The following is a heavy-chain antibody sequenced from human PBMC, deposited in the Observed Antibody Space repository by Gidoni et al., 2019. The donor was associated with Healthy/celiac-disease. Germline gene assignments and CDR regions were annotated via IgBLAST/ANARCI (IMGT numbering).Heavy chain of an antibody. Sequence: EVQLVESGGGLVQPGGSLRLSCAASGFTFSSYSMNWVRQAPGKGLEWVSYISRSSSTIYYADSVKGRFTISRDNAKNSLYLQMNSLRAEDTAVYYCARDLYYGGGFDPWGQGTLVTVSS. CDR3: ARDLYYGGGFDP. V-gene: IGHV3-48*04. D-gene: IGHD3-10*01. CDR2: ISRSSSTI. CDR1: GFTFSSYS. J-gene: IGHJ5*02.